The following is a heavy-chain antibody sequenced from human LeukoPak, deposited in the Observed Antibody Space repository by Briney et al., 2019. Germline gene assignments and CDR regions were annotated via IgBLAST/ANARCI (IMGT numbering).Heavy chain of an antibody. Sequence: TGGSLRLSCAASGFTFSSYALSWVRQAPGEGLEWVAFIRSGGDGKFYADSVEGRFTISRDSAQSTLYLQMNSLRSEDTAVYYCASCLGYCSTTSLGNDAFDIWGQGTMVTVSS. V-gene: IGHV3-30*02. CDR3: ASCLGYCSTTSLGNDAFDI. D-gene: IGHD2-2*01. J-gene: IGHJ3*02. CDR2: IRSGGDGK. CDR1: GFTFSSYA.